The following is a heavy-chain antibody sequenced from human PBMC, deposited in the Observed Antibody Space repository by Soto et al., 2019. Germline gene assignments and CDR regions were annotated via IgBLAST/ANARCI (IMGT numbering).Heavy chain of an antibody. CDR3: ARVGAIAAAEGDN. V-gene: IGHV1-18*01. J-gene: IGHJ4*02. Sequence: QVPLVQPGAEVKKPGASVKVSCKASGYTFNSYGISWVRQAPGEGLEWMGWIGAYNGNTDYAQKFQGRVTMTTDTSTSTAYMELRSLRSDDTAVYYCARVGAIAAAEGDNWGQGTLVTVSS. D-gene: IGHD6-13*01. CDR1: GYTFNSYG. CDR2: IGAYNGNT.